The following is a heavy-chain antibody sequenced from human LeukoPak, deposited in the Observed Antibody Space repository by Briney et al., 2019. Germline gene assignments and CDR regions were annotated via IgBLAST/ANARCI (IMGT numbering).Heavy chain of an antibody. CDR1: GYTFTGYY. J-gene: IGHJ3*02. D-gene: IGHD2-8*01. CDR2: INPNSGGT. Sequence: ASVTVSCKASGYTFTGYYMHWVRQAPGQGLEWMGWINPNSGGTNYAQKFQGRVTMTRDTSISTAYMELSRLRSDDTAVYYCARARGTNHHAFDIWGQGTMVTVSS. V-gene: IGHV1-2*02. CDR3: ARARGTNHHAFDI.